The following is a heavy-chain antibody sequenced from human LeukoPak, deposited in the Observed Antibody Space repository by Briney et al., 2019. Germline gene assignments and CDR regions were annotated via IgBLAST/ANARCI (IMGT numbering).Heavy chain of an antibody. CDR2: INPHNGDT. V-gene: IGHV1-2*02. CDR1: GYTFTNYY. J-gene: IGHJ4*02. Sequence: GASVKVSCKASGYTFTNYYLHWVRQAPGQGLEWMGWINPHNGDTNYAQKFQGRVTMTRDTSITTAYMELSRLKSDDTAVYYCATVRDIVVGGGPYYFDYWGQGTLVTVSS. D-gene: IGHD2-15*01. CDR3: ATVRDIVVGGGPYYFDY.